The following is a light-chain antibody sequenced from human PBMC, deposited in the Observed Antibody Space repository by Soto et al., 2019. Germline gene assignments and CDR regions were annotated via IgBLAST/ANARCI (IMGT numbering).Light chain of an antibody. CDR2: AAS. CDR3: QQSHSIPRT. Sequence: DIQMTQSPSSLSASVGDRVTITCRASQSISSYLNWYQQKPGKAPRLLIYAASSLQSGVPSRFSGSGSGADFTLTITSLQPEDFATYYCQQSHSIPRTFGGGTKVDIK. J-gene: IGKJ4*01. CDR1: QSISSY. V-gene: IGKV1-39*01.